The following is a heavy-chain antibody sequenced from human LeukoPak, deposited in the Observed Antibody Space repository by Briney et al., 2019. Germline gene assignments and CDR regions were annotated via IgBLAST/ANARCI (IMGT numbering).Heavy chain of an antibody. V-gene: IGHV4-38-2*01. CDR3: ARVGGITIFGGASITPNYYMDV. D-gene: IGHD3-3*01. Sequence: SETLSLTCAVSGSSVSNGYFWGWIRQPPGKGLEWIGSINHSGTTYYNPSLKSRVTMPVDTSKNQLSLNVTSVTAADTAVYFCARVGGITIFGGASITPNYYMDVWGKGTTVIVSS. CDR1: GSSVSNGYF. CDR2: INHSGTT. J-gene: IGHJ6*03.